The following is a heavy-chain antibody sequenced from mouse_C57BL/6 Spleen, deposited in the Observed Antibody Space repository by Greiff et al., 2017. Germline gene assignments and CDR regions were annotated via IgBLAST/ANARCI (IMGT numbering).Heavy chain of an antibody. D-gene: IGHD1-1*01. CDR3: ASTTVVARYWYFDV. J-gene: IGHJ1*03. CDR2: INPNYGTT. Sequence: EVQGVESGPELVKPGASVKLSCKASGYSFTDSNMNWVKQSNGQSLEWIGVINPNYGTTSYNQQFKGKATLTVDQSSSTAYMQLHSLTSEDSAVYYCASTTVVARYWYFDVWGTGTTVTVSS. V-gene: IGHV1-39*01. CDR1: GYSFTDSN.